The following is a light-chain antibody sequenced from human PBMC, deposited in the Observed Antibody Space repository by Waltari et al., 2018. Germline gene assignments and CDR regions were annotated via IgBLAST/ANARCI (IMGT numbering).Light chain of an antibody. CDR3: CSFSGTYYV. V-gene: IGLV2-11*01. CDR2: DVT. Sequence: QSALTQPRSVSGTPGQSVTISCTGTSSDVGSYNYVSWYQQHPGKAPKLMIYDVTKRPSGVPERFSGSKSGNTASLTISGRQAEDEADYHCCSFSGTYYVFGTGTEVTVL. J-gene: IGLJ1*01. CDR1: SSDVGSYNY.